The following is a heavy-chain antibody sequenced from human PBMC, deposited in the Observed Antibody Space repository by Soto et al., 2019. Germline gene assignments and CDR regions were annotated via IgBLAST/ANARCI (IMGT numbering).Heavy chain of an antibody. V-gene: IGHV1-69*05. J-gene: IGHJ4*02. CDR3: ASGIQLWLRRINNGYSG. D-gene: IGHD5-18*01. CDR2: IIPMFGTA. Sequence: QVQLVQSGAEVKKPESSVKVSCKAPGGTFSTYAISWVRQAPGQGLEWMGGIIPMFGTANYAQRLQDRVTITTDESTNTGYMELSSLRSEDTAVYFCASGIQLWLRRINNGYSGWGQGTLVTVSS. CDR1: GGTFSTYA.